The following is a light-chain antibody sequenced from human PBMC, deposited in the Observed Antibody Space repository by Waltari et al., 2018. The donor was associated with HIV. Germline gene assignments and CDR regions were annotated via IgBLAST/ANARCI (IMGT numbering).Light chain of an antibody. J-gene: IGKJ1*01. CDR3: QQSYTSPRT. Sequence: DIVMTQSPDSLAVSLGERATINCKSSQSVLYRSNKKNYLAWYQRKQGQPPKLLIYWASTRDSGVPARVSGSGSGTDFTLTISSLQAEDVGVYFCQQSYTSPRTFGQGTKVEIK. V-gene: IGKV4-1*01. CDR2: WAS. CDR1: QSVLYRSNKKNY.